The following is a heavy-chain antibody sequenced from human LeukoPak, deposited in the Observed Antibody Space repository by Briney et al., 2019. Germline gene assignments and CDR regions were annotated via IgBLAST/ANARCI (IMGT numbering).Heavy chain of an antibody. CDR1: GGSISSGSYD. CDR2: IYTSGST. CDR3: ARVPFYDLDGYNMVDI. J-gene: IGHJ3*02. Sequence: ASETLSLTCTVSGGSISSGSYDWSWIRQPAGKGLEWIGRIYTSGSTNYNPSLKSRVTISVDTSKNQFSLKLSSVTAADTAVYYCARVPFYDLDGYNMVDIWGQGTMVTVSS. D-gene: IGHD5-24*01. V-gene: IGHV4-61*02.